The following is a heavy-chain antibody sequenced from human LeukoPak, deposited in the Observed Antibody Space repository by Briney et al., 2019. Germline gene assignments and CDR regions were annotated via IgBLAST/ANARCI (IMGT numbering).Heavy chain of an antibody. J-gene: IGHJ5*02. V-gene: IGHV1-69*13. CDR3: ARAPVGRSGRSEYNWFDP. D-gene: IGHD1-14*01. CDR2: IIPIFGTA. Sequence: SVKVSCKASGGTFSSYAISWVRQAPGQGLEWMGGIIPIFGTANYAQEFQGRVTITADESTSTAYMELSSLRSEDTAVYYCARAPVGRSGRSEYNWFDPWGQGTLVTVSS. CDR1: GGTFSSYA.